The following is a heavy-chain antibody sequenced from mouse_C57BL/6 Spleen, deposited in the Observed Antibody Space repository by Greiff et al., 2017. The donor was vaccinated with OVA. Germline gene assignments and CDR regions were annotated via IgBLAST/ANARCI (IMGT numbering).Heavy chain of an antibody. CDR3: ARKGDIYYDYDNYFDY. Sequence: EVKLQESGPGLVKPSQSLSLTCSVTGYSITSGYYWNWIRQFPGNKLEWMGYISYDGSNNYNPSLKNRISITRDTSKNQFFLKLNSVTTEDTATYYCARKGDIYYDYDNYFDYWGQGTTLTVSS. D-gene: IGHD2-4*01. V-gene: IGHV3-6*01. CDR2: ISYDGSN. CDR1: GYSITSGYY. J-gene: IGHJ2*01.